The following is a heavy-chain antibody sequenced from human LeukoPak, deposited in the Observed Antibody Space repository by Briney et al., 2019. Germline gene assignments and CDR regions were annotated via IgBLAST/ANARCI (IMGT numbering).Heavy chain of an antibody. Sequence: GGSLRLSCAASGFTFSSYAMHWVRQAPGKGLEWVAVISYDGSNKYYADSVKGRFTISRDNSKNTLYLQMNSLRAEGTAVNYCYYDFWSGYSITTNWFDPWGQGTLVTVSS. V-gene: IGHV3-30-3*01. D-gene: IGHD3-3*01. J-gene: IGHJ5*02. CDR1: GFTFSSYA. CDR2: ISYDGSNK. CDR3: YYDFWSGYSITTNWFDP.